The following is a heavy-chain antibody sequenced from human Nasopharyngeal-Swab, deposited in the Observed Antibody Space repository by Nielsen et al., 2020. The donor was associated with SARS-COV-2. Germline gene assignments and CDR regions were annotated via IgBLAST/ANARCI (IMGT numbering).Heavy chain of an antibody. D-gene: IGHD3-9*01. J-gene: IGHJ4*02. CDR1: GGSISSGGYY. Sequence: LRLSCTVSGGSISSGGYYWSWIRQHPGKGLEWIGYIYYSGSTYYNPSLKSRVTISVDTSKNQFSLKLSSVTAADTAVYYCARGRYFSARTSYFDYWGQGTLVTVSS. V-gene: IGHV4-31*03. CDR2: IYYSGST. CDR3: ARGRYFSARTSYFDY.